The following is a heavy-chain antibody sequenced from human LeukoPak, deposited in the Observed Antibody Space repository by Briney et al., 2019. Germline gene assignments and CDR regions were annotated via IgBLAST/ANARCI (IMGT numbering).Heavy chain of an antibody. D-gene: IGHD3-22*01. Sequence: PSETLSLTCTVSGGSISNGSYYWSWIRQPAGKGLEWIGRIYTSGSTNYNPSLKSRVTISVDTSKNQFSLKLSSVTAADTAVYYCARARLGDYYDSSGYYYWYFDYWGQGTLVTVSS. CDR1: GGSISNGSYY. CDR2: IYTSGST. J-gene: IGHJ4*02. CDR3: ARARLGDYYDSSGYYYWYFDY. V-gene: IGHV4-61*02.